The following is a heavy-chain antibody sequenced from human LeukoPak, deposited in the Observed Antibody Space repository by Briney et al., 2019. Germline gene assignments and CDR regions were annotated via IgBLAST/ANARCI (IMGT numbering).Heavy chain of an antibody. CDR2: ISAYNGNT. J-gene: IGHJ4*02. V-gene: IGHV1-18*01. D-gene: IGHD6-19*01. CDR1: GYTLTSFG. CDR3: ASGVSWLVFDY. Sequence: ASVKASCHASGYTLTSFGASWVRPPPAPGLEWMGWISAYNGNTNYAQKLQGRVTMTTDTSTSTAYMELRSLRSDDTAVYYCASGVSWLVFDYWGQGTLVTVSS.